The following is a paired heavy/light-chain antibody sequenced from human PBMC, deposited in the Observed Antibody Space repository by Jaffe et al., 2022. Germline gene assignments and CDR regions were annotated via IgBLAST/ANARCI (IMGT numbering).Heavy chain of an antibody. V-gene: IGHV3-30*02. CDR1: GFTFNSYG. J-gene: IGHJ5*02. CDR2: IRYDGTNE. Sequence: QVQVVESGGGVVQPGGSLRLSCAASGFTFNSYGMHWVRQAPGKGLEWVTFIRYDGTNENYADSVKGRFTISRDNSKNTLYLQMNSLRPEDTAVYYCAKDGGGLDLWGQGTLVTVSS. CDR3: AKDGGGLDL. D-gene: IGHD3-3*01.
Light chain of an antibody. V-gene: IGLV2-14*03. J-gene: IGLJ3*02. Sequence: QSALTQPASMSGSPGQSITISCTGTSSDVGSYNYVSWYQQHPGKAPKVMIYDVTNRPSGVSDRFSGSKSGNTASLTISGLQAEDEADYYCNSYTSIGTWVFGGGTKLTVL. CDR2: DVT. CDR1: SSDVGSYNY. CDR3: NSYTSIGTWV.